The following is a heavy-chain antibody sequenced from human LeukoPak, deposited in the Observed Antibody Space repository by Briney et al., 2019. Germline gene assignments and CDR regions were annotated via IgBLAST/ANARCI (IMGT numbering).Heavy chain of an antibody. CDR3: ARDSKMVRAFDI. D-gene: IGHD3-10*01. J-gene: IGHJ3*02. V-gene: IGHV1-69*01. CDR2: IIPIFGAA. CDR1: GGTFSSYA. Sequence: ASVKVSCKASGGTFSSYAISWVRRAPGQGLEWMGGIIPIFGAANYAQKFQGRVTITADESTSTAYMELSSLRSEDTAVYYCARDSKMVRAFDIWGQGTMVTVSS.